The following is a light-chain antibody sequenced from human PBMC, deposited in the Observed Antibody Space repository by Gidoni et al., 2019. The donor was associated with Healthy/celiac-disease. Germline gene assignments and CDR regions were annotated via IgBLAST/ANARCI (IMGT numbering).Light chain of an antibody. V-gene: IGKV4-1*01. CDR3: PHSFRPLPTT. CDR2: WAS. CDR1: QSVLYSSNNKKY. J-gene: IGKJ5*01. Sequence: DIMMHQSQDSMAASLGERATINCKSSQSVLYSSNNKKYLAWYQQKPGQHPNLLISWASTRKSGVPDRFSGSGSGTAFTLTISRRQAEDVAVSSCPHSFRPLPTTFGPGPRLELQ.